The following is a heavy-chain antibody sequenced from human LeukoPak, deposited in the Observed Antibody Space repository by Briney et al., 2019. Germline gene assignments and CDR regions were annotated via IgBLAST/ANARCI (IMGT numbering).Heavy chain of an antibody. CDR1: GFTFSSYG. D-gene: IGHD3-3*01. CDR3: ARALRFLEWLPHY. V-gene: IGHV3-33*01. Sequence: QPGGSLRLSCAASGFTFSSYGMHWVRQAPGKGLEWVAVIWYDGSNKYYADSVKDRFTISRDNSKNTLYLQMNSLRAEDTAVYYCARALRFLEWLPHYWGQGTLVTVSS. CDR2: IWYDGSNK. J-gene: IGHJ4*02.